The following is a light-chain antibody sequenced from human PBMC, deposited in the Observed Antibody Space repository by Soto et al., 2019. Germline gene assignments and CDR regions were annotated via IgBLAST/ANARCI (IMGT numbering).Light chain of an antibody. V-gene: IGKV3-11*01. Sequence: EIVLTQSPATLSVSPGERATLSCRASPGFDAYLAWYQQRPGQSPRLLIHDASHRAAGIPARFSGSGSGTDFTLTISSLEPEDVAVYYCQHRYSFTFGPGTTVDIK. CDR2: DAS. CDR3: QHRYSFT. CDR1: PGFDAY. J-gene: IGKJ3*01.